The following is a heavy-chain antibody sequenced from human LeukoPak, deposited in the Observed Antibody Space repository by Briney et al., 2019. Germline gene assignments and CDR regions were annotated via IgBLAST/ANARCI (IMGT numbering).Heavy chain of an antibody. V-gene: IGHV4-31*03. J-gene: IGHJ4*02. CDR3: ARETYCSGGSCDGGY. CDR1: GGSISSGGYD. D-gene: IGHD2-15*01. Sequence: SQTLSLTCTVSGGSISSGGYDWSWIRQHPGKGLEWIGYIYYSGSTYYNPSLKSRVTISVDTSKNQFSLKLSSVTAADTAVYYCARETYCSGGSCDGGYWGQGTLVTVSS. CDR2: IYYSGST.